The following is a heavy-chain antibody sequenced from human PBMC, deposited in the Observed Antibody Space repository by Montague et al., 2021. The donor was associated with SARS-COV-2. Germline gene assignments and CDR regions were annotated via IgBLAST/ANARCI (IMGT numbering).Heavy chain of an antibody. J-gene: IGHJ3*02. CDR3: ANPKGAFDI. CDR2: ISGSGGTT. Sequence: SLRLSCAASGLTFGNYAMSWVRQAPGKGPECVSGISGSGGTTYYXDSVKGRFTISRDNSKNTLYLQMNSLRAEDTAVYYCANPKGAFDIWGQGTMVTVSS. V-gene: IGHV3-23*01. CDR1: GLTFGNYA.